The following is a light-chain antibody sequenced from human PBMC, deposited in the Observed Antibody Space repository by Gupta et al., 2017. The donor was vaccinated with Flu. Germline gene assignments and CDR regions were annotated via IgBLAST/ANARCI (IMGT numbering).Light chain of an antibody. CDR2: AAS. CDR3: QQSHSPPWT. V-gene: IGKV1-39*01. Sequence: PSLPSAFVGDTVTMTCRARHNIVIYLNCHQQNAGKAPNLLIYAASRVQSGVASRISGSCSAAYITLISSMRQAEDFATYCCQQSHSPPWTFGQGTKLEIK. J-gene: IGKJ1*01. CDR1: HNIVIY.